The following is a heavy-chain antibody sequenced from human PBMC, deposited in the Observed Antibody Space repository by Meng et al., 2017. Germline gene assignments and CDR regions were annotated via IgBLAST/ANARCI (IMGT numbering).Heavy chain of an antibody. Sequence: GGSLRLSCAASGFTFSSYGMHWVRQAPGKGLEWVAVMWYDGSNKYCADSVQGRFTISRDDSKNTLYLQMNSLRAEDTAVYYCARMGSMVRGVPRHDAFDIWGQGTRVT. J-gene: IGHJ3*02. V-gene: IGHV3-33*01. CDR2: MWYDGSNK. D-gene: IGHD3-10*01. CDR3: ARMGSMVRGVPRHDAFDI. CDR1: GFTFSSYG.